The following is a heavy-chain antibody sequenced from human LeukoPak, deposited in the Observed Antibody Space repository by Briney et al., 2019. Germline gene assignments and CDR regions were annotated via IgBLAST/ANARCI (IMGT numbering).Heavy chain of an antibody. J-gene: IGHJ5*02. CDR3: AKDHYYDSSGSYPNWFDP. D-gene: IGHD3-22*01. Sequence: GGSLRLSCAASGFTFSSYAMSWVRQARGKGLEWVSAISGSGGSTYYADPVKGRFTISRDNSKNTLYLQMNSLRAEDTAVYYCAKDHYYDSSGSYPNWFDPWGQGTLVTVSS. CDR1: GFTFSSYA. V-gene: IGHV3-23*01. CDR2: ISGSGGST.